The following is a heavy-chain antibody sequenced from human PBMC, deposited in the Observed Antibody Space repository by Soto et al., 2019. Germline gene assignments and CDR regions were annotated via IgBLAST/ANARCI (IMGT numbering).Heavy chain of an antibody. J-gene: IGHJ4*02. D-gene: IGHD4-17*01. CDR1: GSTFTSYG. CDR3: ARDNRYGDYGADY. V-gene: IGHV1-18*01. CDR2: ISAYNGNT. Sequence: ASVNVSCTASGSTFTSYGISWVRQAPGQGLEWMGWISAYNGNTNYAQKLQGRVTMTTDTSTSTAYMELRSLRSDDTAVYYCARDNRYGDYGADYWGQGTLVTVSS.